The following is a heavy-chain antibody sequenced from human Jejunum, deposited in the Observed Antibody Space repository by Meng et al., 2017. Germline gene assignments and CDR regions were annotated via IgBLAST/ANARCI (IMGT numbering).Heavy chain of an antibody. CDR1: GDSISSVECF. CDR3: ARGELLWDY. CDR2: MDYRGST. J-gene: IGHJ4*02. V-gene: IGHV4-30-4*01. Sequence: QLRLQGAGPDMARAPPTLSLNCTGSGDSISSVECFWSWIRQPPGKGLEWIGYMDYRGSTFYNPSLKSRVTISVDTSTNQFSLKLSSVTAADTDVYFCARGELLWDYWGQGTLVTVSS. D-gene: IGHD2-2*01.